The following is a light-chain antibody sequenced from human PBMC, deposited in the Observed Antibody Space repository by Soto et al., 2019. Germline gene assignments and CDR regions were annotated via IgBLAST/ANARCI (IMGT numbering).Light chain of an antibody. Sequence: EIVLTQSPATLSLSPGERATFSCRASQSVSSYLAWYQQKPGQAPRLLIYYASNRATGIPARFSGSGSGTDFTLTISSLEPEDFAVYYCQQRSNWPPTFGPGTKVDIK. J-gene: IGKJ3*01. CDR1: QSVSSY. V-gene: IGKV3-11*01. CDR3: QQRSNWPPT. CDR2: YAS.